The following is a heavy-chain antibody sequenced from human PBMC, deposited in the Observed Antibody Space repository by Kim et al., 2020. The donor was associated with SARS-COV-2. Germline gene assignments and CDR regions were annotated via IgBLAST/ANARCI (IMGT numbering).Heavy chain of an antibody. J-gene: IGHJ1*01. D-gene: IGHD2-8*01. CDR1: GYTFTSYY. V-gene: IGHV1-46*01. Sequence: ASVKVSCKASGYTFTSYYMHWVRQAPGQGLEWMGIINPSGGSTSYAQKFQGRVTMTRDTSTSTVYMELSSLRSEDTAVYYCAREADIVLMVYAIGRGIGFQHWGQGTLVTVSS. CDR3: AREADIVLMVYAIGRGIGFQH. CDR2: INPSGGST.